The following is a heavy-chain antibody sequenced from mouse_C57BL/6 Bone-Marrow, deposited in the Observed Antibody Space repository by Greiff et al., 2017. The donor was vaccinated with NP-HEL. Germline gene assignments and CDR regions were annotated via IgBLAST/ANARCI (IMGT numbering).Heavy chain of an antibody. CDR3: ARYDYDGFAY. CDR1: GYTFTSYG. CDR2: IYPRSGNT. D-gene: IGHD2-4*01. Sequence: QVQLQQSGAELARPGASVKLSCKASGYTFTSYGISWVKQRTGQGLEWIGEIYPRSGNTYYNEKFKGKAILTADKSSSTAYMELRSLTSEDSAVYFCARYDYDGFAYWGQGTLVTVSA. V-gene: IGHV1-81*01. J-gene: IGHJ3*01.